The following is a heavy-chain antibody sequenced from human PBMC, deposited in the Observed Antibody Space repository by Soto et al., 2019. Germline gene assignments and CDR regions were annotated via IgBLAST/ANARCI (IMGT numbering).Heavy chain of an antibody. Sequence: GGSLRLSCEASGFTFSDYYMSWIRQVPGKGLEWVSYISIGGTPIYYADSVKGRFTISRDNAQNSLYLHMTSLTAEDTALYYCVRGPEELVYYNSIDVWVQGTTVTVSS. CDR3: VRGPEELVYYNSIDV. D-gene: IGHD3-10*01. J-gene: IGHJ6*02. CDR2: ISIGGTPI. V-gene: IGHV3-11*01. CDR1: GFTFSDYY.